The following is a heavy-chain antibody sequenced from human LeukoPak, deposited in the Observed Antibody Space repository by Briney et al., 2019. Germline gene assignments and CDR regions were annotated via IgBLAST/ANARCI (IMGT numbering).Heavy chain of an antibody. D-gene: IGHD1-1*01. V-gene: IGHV1-46*01. CDR3: ARDKQLDWAHYYYYYMDV. Sequence: ASVKVSCKASVYTFTNYYIHWVRQAPGQGLEWMGLINPGGANTNYAQNLQGRVTMTRDTSTSTVYMELSRLRSDDTAVYYCARDKQLDWAHYYYYYMDVWGKGTTVTVSS. CDR1: VYTFTNYY. CDR2: INPGGANT. J-gene: IGHJ6*03.